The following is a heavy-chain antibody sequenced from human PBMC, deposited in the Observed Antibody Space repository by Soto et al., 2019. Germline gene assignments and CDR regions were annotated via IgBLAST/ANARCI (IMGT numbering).Heavy chain of an antibody. Sequence: ASVKVSCKTSGFAFTSYPFSWVLQAPGQGLEWLAWVHPYEGTTKVAHQFRDRLTLTTDTSAATVFMELTRLTSDDTAVYFCAREYYSDTTWIDYWGQGTLVTVS. V-gene: IGHV1-18*04. CDR2: VHPYEGTT. CDR1: GFAFTSYP. D-gene: IGHD1-26*01. CDR3: AREYYSDTTWIDY. J-gene: IGHJ4*02.